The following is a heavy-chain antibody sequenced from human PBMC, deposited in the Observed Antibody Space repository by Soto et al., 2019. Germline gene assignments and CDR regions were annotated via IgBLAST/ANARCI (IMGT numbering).Heavy chain of an antibody. V-gene: IGHV4-4*07. CDR1: GGSISSYY. D-gene: IGHD3-22*01. CDR3: ARDHYDSSGNPRWSRFDP. Sequence: SETLSLTCTVSGGSISSYYWSWIRQPAGKGLEWIGRIYTSGSTNYNPSLKSRVTMSVDTSKNQFSLKLSSVTAADTAVYYCARDHYDSSGNPRWSRFDPWGQGTLVTVSS. CDR2: IYTSGST. J-gene: IGHJ5*02.